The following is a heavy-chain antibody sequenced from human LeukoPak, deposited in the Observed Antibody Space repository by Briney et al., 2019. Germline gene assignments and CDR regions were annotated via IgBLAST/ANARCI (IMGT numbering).Heavy chain of an antibody. CDR1: GFTFSSYG. CDR2: IRYDGSNK. CDR3: AKDLTYYYDSSGYGDAFDI. J-gene: IGHJ3*02. V-gene: IGHV3-30*02. D-gene: IGHD3-22*01. Sequence: PGGSLRLSCAASGFTFSSYGMHWFRQAPGKGLEWVAFIRYDGSNKYYADSVKGRFTISRDNSKNTLYLQMISLRAEDTAVYYCAKDLTYYYDSSGYGDAFDIWGQGTMVTVSS.